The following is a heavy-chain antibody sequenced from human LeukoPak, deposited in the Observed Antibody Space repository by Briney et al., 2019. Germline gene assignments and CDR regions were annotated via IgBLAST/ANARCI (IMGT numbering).Heavy chain of an antibody. CDR2: INTNTGNP. D-gene: IGHD3-22*01. V-gene: IGHV7-4-1*02. CDR1: GYTFTGYY. J-gene: IGHJ4*02. CDR3: AREQNYDSSGCFDY. Sequence: ASVKVSCKASGYTFTGYYMHWVRQAPGQGLEWMGWINTNTGNPTYAQGFTGRFVFSLDTSVSTAYLQISSLKAEDTAVYYCAREQNYDSSGCFDYWGQGTLVTVSS.